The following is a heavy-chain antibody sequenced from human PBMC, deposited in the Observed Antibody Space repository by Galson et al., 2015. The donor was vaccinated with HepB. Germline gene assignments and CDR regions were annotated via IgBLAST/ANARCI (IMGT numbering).Heavy chain of an antibody. CDR1: GFIFSSFG. CDR3: AKSPRSYGYYLDY. CDR2: ISYEGSSD. Sequence: SLRLSCAASGFIFSSFGMHWVRQAPGKGLEWVSVISYEGSSDFYADSVKGRFTISRDNSKNTLYLRMNDLRPEDTAVYYCAKSPRSYGYYLDYWGQGTLVTVSS. D-gene: IGHD5-18*01. J-gene: IGHJ4*02. V-gene: IGHV3-30*18.